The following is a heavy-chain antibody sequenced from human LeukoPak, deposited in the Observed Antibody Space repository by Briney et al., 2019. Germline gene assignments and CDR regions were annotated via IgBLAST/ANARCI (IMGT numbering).Heavy chain of an antibody. CDR3: ASYCSSTSCYSGSLGFAP. CDR1: GGSFSGYY. D-gene: IGHD2-2*01. CDR2: INHSGST. V-gene: IGHV4-34*01. J-gene: IGHJ5*02. Sequence: SETLSLTCAVYGGSFSGYYWSWIRQPPGKGLEWIGEINHSGSTNYNLSLKSRVTISVDTSKNQFSLKLSSVTAADTAVYYCASYCSSTSCYSGSLGFAPWGQGTLVTVSS.